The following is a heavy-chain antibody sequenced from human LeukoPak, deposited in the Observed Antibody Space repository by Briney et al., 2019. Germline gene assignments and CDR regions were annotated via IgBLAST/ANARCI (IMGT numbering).Heavy chain of an antibody. J-gene: IGHJ5*02. V-gene: IGHV4-59*01. CDR2: ICYSGST. D-gene: IGHD4-17*01. CDR3: ARGDYANWFDP. Sequence: SETLSLTCTVSGGSISSYYWSWIRQPPGKGLEWIGYICYSGSTNYNPSLKSRVTISVDTSKNQFSLKLSSVTAADTAVYYCARGDYANWFDPWGQGTLVTVSS. CDR1: GGSISSYY.